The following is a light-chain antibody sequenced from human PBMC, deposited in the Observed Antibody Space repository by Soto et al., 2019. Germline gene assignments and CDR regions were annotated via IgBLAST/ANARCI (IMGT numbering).Light chain of an antibody. J-gene: IGKJ1*01. CDR2: DAS. CDR3: QQRSNLPWT. Sequence: EIVLTQAPGALSLSPGDRATLSCWASESISGYLAWYQQKPGQAPRLLIYDASNRATGIPVRFSGSGSGTDYTLTVSSLEPEDFAVYYCQQRSNLPWTFGQGTKVDI. V-gene: IGKV3-11*01. CDR1: ESISGY.